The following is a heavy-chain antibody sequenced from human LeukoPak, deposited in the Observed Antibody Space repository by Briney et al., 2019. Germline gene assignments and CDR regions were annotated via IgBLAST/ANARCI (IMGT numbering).Heavy chain of an antibody. D-gene: IGHD2-8*01. CDR2: IHPGDSDT. J-gene: IGHJ4*02. Sequence: GESLRISCKGSGYSFTSYWIGWVRQMPGKGLEWMGIIHPGDSDTRYSPSFQGQVTISADKSITTAYLQWSSLKASDTAMYYCARSPYGYCTNGVCYAVDYWGQETLVTVSS. V-gene: IGHV5-51*01. CDR3: ARSPYGYCTNGVCYAVDY. CDR1: GYSFTSYW.